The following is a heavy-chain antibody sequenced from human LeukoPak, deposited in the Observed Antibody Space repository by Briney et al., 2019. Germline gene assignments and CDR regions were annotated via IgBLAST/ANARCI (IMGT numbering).Heavy chain of an antibody. J-gene: IGHJ5*02. CDR3: ATLYPGKYCFAP. V-gene: IGHV4-31*03. CDR1: GGSISSGGYY. Sequence: SETLSLTCTVSGGSISSGGYYWSWIRQHPGKGLEWIGYIYYSGNTYYNPSLKSRVAISLDTSNNQFSLKLSSVTAADPAVYHCATLYPGKYCFAPRGQPTLLSV. D-gene: IGHD2-2*02. CDR2: IYYSGNT.